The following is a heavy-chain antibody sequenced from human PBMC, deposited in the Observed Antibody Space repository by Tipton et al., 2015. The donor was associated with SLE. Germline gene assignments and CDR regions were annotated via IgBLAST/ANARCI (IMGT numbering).Heavy chain of an antibody. CDR3: ARDLGAAAEYFQH. CDR2: ISSSSSYI. CDR1: GFTFSSYS. Sequence: SLRLSCAASGFTFSSYSMNWVRQAPGKGLEWVSSISSSSSYIYYADSVKGRFTISRDNAKNSLYLQMNSLGAEDTAVYYCARDLGAAAEYFQHWGQGTLVTVSS. J-gene: IGHJ1*01. V-gene: IGHV3-21*03. D-gene: IGHD1-26*01.